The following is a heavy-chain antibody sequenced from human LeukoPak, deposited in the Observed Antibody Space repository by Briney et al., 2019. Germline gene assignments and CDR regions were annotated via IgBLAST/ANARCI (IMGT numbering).Heavy chain of an antibody. CDR1: GFTVSSNY. D-gene: IGHD5-18*01. CDR3: ARDLRYSYGIPPPIDY. CDR2: IYSGGST. Sequence: GGSLRLSCAASGFTVSSNYMSWVRQAPGKGLEWVSVIYSGGSTYYADSVKGRFTISRDNSKNTLYLQMNSLRAEDTAVYYCARDLRYSYGIPPPIDYWGQGTLVTASS. V-gene: IGHV3-66*01. J-gene: IGHJ4*02.